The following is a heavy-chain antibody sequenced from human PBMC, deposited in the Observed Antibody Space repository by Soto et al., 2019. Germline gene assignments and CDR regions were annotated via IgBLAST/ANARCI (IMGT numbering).Heavy chain of an antibody. CDR2: IYYSGST. D-gene: IGHD3-10*01. Sequence: SETLSLTCTVSGGSFSSSSYYWGWVRQPPGKGLEWIGSIYYSGSTYYNPSLKSRVTMSVDPSKNQFSLKLISVTAADTAVYYCARHWITMVRGVCHFDYWGQGTLVTVSS. J-gene: IGHJ4*02. CDR3: ARHWITMVRGVCHFDY. V-gene: IGHV4-39*01. CDR1: GGSFSSSSYY.